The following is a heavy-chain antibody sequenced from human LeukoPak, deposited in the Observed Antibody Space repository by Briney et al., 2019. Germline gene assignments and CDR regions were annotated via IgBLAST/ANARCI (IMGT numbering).Heavy chain of an antibody. CDR1: AFSFSSYW. J-gene: IGHJ4*02. CDR2: INSDGSRT. V-gene: IGHV3-74*01. CDR3: ARVRDDYTCFDC. Sequence: GGSLRLSCAASAFSFSSYWMHWVRQAPGRGLMWVSRINSDGSRTTYADSVRGRFTISRDNAKSTLYLQMNSLRAEHTAVYYCARVRDDYTCFDCWGQGTLVTVSS. D-gene: IGHD4-11*01.